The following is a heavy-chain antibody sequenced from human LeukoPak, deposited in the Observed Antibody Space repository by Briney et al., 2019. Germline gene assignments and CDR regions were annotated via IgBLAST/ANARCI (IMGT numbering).Heavy chain of an antibody. D-gene: IGHD3-10*01. V-gene: IGHV3-48*03. CDR3: ARVHSGNYYGMDV. Sequence: PGGSLRLSCAASGFTFSSYEMNWVRQAPGKGLEWVSYISSRGSTIYYADSVKGRFTISRDNAKNSLYLQMNSLRAEDTAVYYCARVHSGNYYGMDVWGQGTTVTVSS. CDR2: ISSRGSTI. CDR1: GFTFSSYE. J-gene: IGHJ6*02.